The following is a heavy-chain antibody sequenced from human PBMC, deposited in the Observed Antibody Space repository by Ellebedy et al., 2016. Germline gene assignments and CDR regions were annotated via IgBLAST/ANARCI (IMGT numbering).Heavy chain of an antibody. CDR3: ARALRYGIYMDV. Sequence: SETLSLTXTVSGGSISSSSYYWGWIRQPPGKGLEWIGSIYYSGSTYYNPSLKSRVTISVDTSKNQFSLKLSSVTAADTAVYYCARALRYGIYMDVWGKGTTVTVSS. CDR1: GGSISSSSYY. J-gene: IGHJ6*03. D-gene: IGHD5-18*01. CDR2: IYYSGST. V-gene: IGHV4-39*07.